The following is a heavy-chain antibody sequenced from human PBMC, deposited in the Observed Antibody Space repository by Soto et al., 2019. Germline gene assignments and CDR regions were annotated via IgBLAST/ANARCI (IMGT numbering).Heavy chain of an antibody. J-gene: IGHJ4*02. CDR1: GYTFTSYY. V-gene: IGHV1-46*01. D-gene: IGHD5-18*01. CDR2: IEPSGGSR. Sequence: ASVKVSCTASGYTFTSYYMHWVRQAPGQGLEWMGVIEPSGGSRSYTQKFQGRVTMTRDTSTSTVYMELSSLRSEDTAVYYCAREGGYSYGFDYWGQGTLVTVSS. CDR3: AREGGYSYGFDY.